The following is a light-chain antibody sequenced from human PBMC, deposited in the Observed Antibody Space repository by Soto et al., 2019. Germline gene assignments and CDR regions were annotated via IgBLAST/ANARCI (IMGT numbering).Light chain of an antibody. Sequence: EVVLTQSPATLSLSPGDRATLSCRASQSVSIYLAWYQQKPGQAPRLLIYDASNRATGIPARFSGSGSGTDFTLAISSLEPEDGAVYYCQQRSSWFTFGQGTKREIK. V-gene: IGKV3-11*01. CDR3: QQRSSWFT. CDR1: QSVSIY. CDR2: DAS. J-gene: IGKJ2*01.